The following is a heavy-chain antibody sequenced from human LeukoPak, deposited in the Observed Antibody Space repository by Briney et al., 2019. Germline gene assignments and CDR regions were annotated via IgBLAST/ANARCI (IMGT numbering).Heavy chain of an antibody. D-gene: IGHD2-21*01. CDR1: GGSISSYY. CDR2: IYYSGST. V-gene: IGHV4-59*01. J-gene: IGHJ4*02. Sequence: SETLSLTCTVSGGSISSYYWSWIRQPPGKGLEWIGYIYYSGSTNYNPSPKSRVTISVDTSKNQFSLKLSSVTAADTAVYYCARVVLGISIGYFDYWGQGTLVTVSS. CDR3: ARVVLGISIGYFDY.